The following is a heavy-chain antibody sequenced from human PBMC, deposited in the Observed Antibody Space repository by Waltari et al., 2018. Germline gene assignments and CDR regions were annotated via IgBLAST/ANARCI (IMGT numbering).Heavy chain of an antibody. V-gene: IGHV1-69-2*01. CDR2: IDPEDGET. CDR3: ARRSGHCDGTTCSAGWFDP. D-gene: IGHD2-2*01. CDR1: GNSLSDNY. J-gene: IGHJ5*02. Sequence: EIRLLQSGAEVKKPGATVKISCKASGNSLSDNYLPWVQQVPGKGLEWIGRIDPEDGETIYAEKFEDRVTLTADLATETAYLELSRLSSDDTATYYCARRSGHCDGTTCSAGWFDPWGQGTLVKVSS.